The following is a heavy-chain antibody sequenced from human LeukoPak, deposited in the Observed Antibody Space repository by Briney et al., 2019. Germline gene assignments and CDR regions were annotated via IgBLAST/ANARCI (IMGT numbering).Heavy chain of an antibody. J-gene: IGHJ4*02. CDR3: AGGPGSLLH. V-gene: IGHV6-1*01. CDR1: GDSVSSNSGA. Sequence: SQTVSLTCAISGDSVSSNSGAWNWIRQSPSRGLEWLGRTYYRSKWYNGYAVSVKSRITINPDTSKNQFSLHLNSVTPEDTAVYYCAGGPGSLLHWGQGILVTVSS. CDR2: TYYRSKWYN.